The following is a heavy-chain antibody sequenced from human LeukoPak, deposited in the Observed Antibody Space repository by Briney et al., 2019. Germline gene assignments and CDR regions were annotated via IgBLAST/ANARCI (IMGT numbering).Heavy chain of an antibody. D-gene: IGHD5-18*01. J-gene: IGHJ5*02. CDR2: IDRSGTT. V-gene: IGHV4-34*01. CDR1: HGSLIGYH. CDR3: ARVLEYNFGYGYSAA. Sequence: PSETLSLTCVFNHGSLIGYHWSSTREPPRPGLEWDREIDRSGTTIYNPSLKSRHRLSLDTPKKQLPPTQPSMTAAHRPVLYCARVLEYNFGYGYSAAWGEGTLVTVPS.